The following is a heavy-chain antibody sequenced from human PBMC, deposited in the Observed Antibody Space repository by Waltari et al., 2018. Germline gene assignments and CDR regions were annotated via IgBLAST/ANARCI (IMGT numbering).Heavy chain of an antibody. V-gene: IGHV4-61*02. CDR3: AREFCSGNCYSNY. Sequence: QVQLQESGPGLVKPSQTLSLTCRVSGGPITSGSYYWSWIRQPAGKGLEWIGRISTSGITKYNPSLRRRVTISVDTDKNQIFWRLSSVTAADTAVYYCAREFCSGNCYSNYWGQGALVTVSS. CDR2: ISTSGIT. D-gene: IGHD2-15*01. CDR1: GGPITSGSYY. J-gene: IGHJ4*02.